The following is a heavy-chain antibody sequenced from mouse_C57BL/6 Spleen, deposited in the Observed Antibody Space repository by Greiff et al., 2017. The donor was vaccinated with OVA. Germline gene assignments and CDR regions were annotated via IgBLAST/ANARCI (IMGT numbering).Heavy chain of an antibody. CDR1: GYTFTSYW. J-gene: IGHJ2*01. CDR3: AREWNFVPTIDY. CDR2: IYPGSGST. V-gene: IGHV1-55*01. Sequence: QVQLQQPGAELVKPGASVKMSCKASGYTFTSYWITWVKQRPGQGLEWIGDIYPGSGSTNYNEKFKCKATLTVDTSSSTAYMQLSSLTSEDSAVYYCAREWNFVPTIDYWGQGTTLTVSA. D-gene: IGHD1-3*01.